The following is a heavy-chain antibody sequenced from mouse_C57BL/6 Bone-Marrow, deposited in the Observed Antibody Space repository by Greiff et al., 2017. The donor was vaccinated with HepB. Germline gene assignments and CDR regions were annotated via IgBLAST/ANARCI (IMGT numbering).Heavy chain of an antibody. V-gene: IGHV10-1*01. CDR2: IRSKSNNYAT. CDR3: VRDSNYGGFSMDY. D-gene: IGHD2-5*01. Sequence: EVKLEESGGGLVQPKGSLKLSCAASGFSFNTYAMNWVRQAPGKGLEWVARIRSKSNNYATYYADSVKDRFTISRDDSESMLYLQMNNLKTEDTAMYYCVRDSNYGGFSMDYWGQGTSVTVSS. J-gene: IGHJ4*01. CDR1: GFSFNTYA.